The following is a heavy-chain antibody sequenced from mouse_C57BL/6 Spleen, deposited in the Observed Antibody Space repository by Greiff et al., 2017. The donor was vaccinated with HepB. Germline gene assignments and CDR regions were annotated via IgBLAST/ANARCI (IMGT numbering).Heavy chain of an antibody. V-gene: IGHV5-6*01. CDR1: GFTFSSYG. CDR2: ISSGGSYT. Sequence: EVKLVESGGDLVKPGGSLKLSCAASGFTFSSYGMSWVRQTPDKRLEWVATISSGGSYTYYPDSVKGRFTISRDNAKNTLYLQMSSLKSEDTAMYYCARHGPIYYDYDAWFAYWGQGTLVTVSA. J-gene: IGHJ3*01. CDR3: ARHGPIYYDYDAWFAY. D-gene: IGHD2-4*01.